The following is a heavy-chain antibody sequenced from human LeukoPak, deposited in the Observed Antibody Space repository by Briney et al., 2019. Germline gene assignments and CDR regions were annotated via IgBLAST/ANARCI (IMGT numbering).Heavy chain of an antibody. CDR3: ARDSDFWSGYYYFDY. V-gene: IGHV4-30-4*08. J-gene: IGHJ4*02. CDR1: GGSTSRADYY. D-gene: IGHD3-3*01. CDR2: IYYSGST. Sequence: PSQTLSLTCTVSGGSTSRADYYWSWIRQPPGKGLEGIVYIYYSGSTYYNPSLKWRATISVDTSKNQFSLKQSSVTAADTAVYYCARDSDFWSGYYYFDYWGQGTLVTVSS.